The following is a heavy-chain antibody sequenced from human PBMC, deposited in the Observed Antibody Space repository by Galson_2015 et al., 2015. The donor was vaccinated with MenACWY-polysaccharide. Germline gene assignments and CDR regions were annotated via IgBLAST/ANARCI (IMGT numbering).Heavy chain of an antibody. J-gene: IGHJ4*02. CDR2: INTKAGNP. D-gene: IGHD1-14*01. V-gene: IGHV7-4-1*02. CDR1: GYTFTNYA. Sequence: SVKVSCKASGYTFTNYAMHWVRQAPRQGLGWMGWINTKAGNPTYAQGFTGRFVFSLDTSVSTAYLQINSLKAEDTAVYYCARDRSEYDYWGQGTLVTVSS. CDR3: ARDRSEYDY.